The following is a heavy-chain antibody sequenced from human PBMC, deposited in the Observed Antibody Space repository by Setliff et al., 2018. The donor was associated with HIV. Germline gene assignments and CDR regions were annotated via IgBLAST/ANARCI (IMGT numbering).Heavy chain of an antibody. V-gene: IGHV4-31*03. CDR3: GRENPGDY. J-gene: IGHJ4*02. CDR1: GGSISSGGFY. D-gene: IGHD3-10*01. Sequence: CTVTGGSISSGGFYWTWIRQHPGKGLEWIGYIYNTGSTYHSPSLESRVTISIDTSKNQFSLKLSSVTAADTAVYYCGRENPGDYWGQGTLVTVSS. CDR2: IYNTGST.